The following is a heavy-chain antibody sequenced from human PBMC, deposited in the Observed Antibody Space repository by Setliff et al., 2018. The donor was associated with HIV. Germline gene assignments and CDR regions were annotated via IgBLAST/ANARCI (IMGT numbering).Heavy chain of an antibody. V-gene: IGHV4-59*01. CDR3: ARDQADGGNGEWSFRPRDYWYFDL. J-gene: IGHJ2*01. D-gene: IGHD2-15*01. CDR2: IYYSGST. CDR1: GGSISSYY. Sequence: SETLSLTCTVSGGSISSYYWSWIRQPPGKGLEWIGYIYYSGSTNYNPSLKSRVTISVDTSKNQFYLKLSSVTAADTAVYYCARDQADGGNGEWSFRPRDYWYFDLWGRGTLVTVSS.